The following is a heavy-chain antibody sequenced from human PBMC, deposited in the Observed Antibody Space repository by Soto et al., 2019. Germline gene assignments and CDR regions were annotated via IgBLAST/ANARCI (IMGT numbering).Heavy chain of an antibody. Sequence: QVQLQESGPGLVKPSQTLSLTCTVSGGSISSGDYYWSWIRQPPGKGLEWIGYIYYSGRTYYNPSIRSRVTTSVDTSKNQFSLKLSSVTAADTAVYYCASNSYGYIFSDYWGKGTLVTVSS. J-gene: IGHJ4*02. V-gene: IGHV4-30-4*01. CDR1: GGSISSGDYY. CDR3: ASNSYGYIFSDY. D-gene: IGHD5-18*01. CDR2: IYYSGRT.